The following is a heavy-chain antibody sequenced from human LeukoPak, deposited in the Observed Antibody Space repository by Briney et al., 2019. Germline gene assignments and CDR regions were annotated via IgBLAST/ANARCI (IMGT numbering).Heavy chain of an antibody. D-gene: IGHD5-18*01. V-gene: IGHV1-18*01. Sequence: ASVKVSCKASGYTFTSFGISWVRQAPGQGPEWMGWISAYNGNTNYLQKFQGRVTMSTYTSTSTAYMELRSLTSDDTAVYYCARDLGLDTSMIFFDYWGQGTLVTVSS. CDR1: GYTFTSFG. CDR2: ISAYNGNT. J-gene: IGHJ4*02. CDR3: ARDLGLDTSMIFFDY.